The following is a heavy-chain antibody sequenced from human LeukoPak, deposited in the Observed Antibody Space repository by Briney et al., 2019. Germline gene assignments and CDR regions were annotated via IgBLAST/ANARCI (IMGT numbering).Heavy chain of an antibody. J-gene: IGHJ4*02. D-gene: IGHD6-13*01. CDR2: IKSNPDGGTT. Sequence: GGSLRLSCAASGFIFTNAWMSWVRRAPGKGLEWVGRIKSNPDGGTTDYAAPVKGRSTISRDDSKNTLYVQMNSLITEDTAVYYCTTAAAGTSYWGQGTLVTVSS. CDR1: GFIFTNAW. V-gene: IGHV3-15*01. CDR3: TTAAAGTSY.